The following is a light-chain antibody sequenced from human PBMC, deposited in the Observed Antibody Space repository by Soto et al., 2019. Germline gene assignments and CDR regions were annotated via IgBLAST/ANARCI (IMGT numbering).Light chain of an antibody. CDR2: EVS. V-gene: IGLV2-14*01. Sequence: QSVLTQPASVSGSPGQSITISCTGTSSDIGGYKXXXXXXXXXXXXXXLMIYEVSNRPSGVSNRFSGSKSGNTASLTISGLQAEDEADYYCSSYTTSSTQVFGTGTKVTVL. CDR3: SSYTTSSTQV. CDR1: SSDIGGYKX. J-gene: IGLJ1*01.